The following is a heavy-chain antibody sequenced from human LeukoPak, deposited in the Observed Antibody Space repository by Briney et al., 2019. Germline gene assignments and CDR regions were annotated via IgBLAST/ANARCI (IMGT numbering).Heavy chain of an antibody. J-gene: IGHJ4*02. CDR1: GGSISSYY. CDR3: ARDGRFPPEVLPRYFDY. D-gene: IGHD1-26*01. V-gene: IGHV4-4*07. CDR2: IYTSGST. Sequence: SETLSLTCTVSGGSISSYYWSWIRQPAGKGLEWIGRIYTSGSTNYNPSLKSRVSMSVDTSKNQFSLKVNSVTAADTAVYYCARDGRFPPEVLPRYFDYWGQGTLVTVSS.